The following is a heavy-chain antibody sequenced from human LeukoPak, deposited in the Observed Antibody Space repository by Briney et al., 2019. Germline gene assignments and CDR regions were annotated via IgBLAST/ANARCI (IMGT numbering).Heavy chain of an antibody. CDR2: IRYDGSNK. CDR3: AKDRHGGNSGYLDY. Sequence: GGSLRLSCAASGFIFSSYGMHWVRQAPGKGLEWVAFIRYDGSNKYYAYSVKGRFTISRDNPKNTLYLQMNSLRAEDTAVYYCAKDRHGGNSGYLDYWGQGTLVTVSS. CDR1: GFIFSSYG. D-gene: IGHD4-23*01. J-gene: IGHJ4*02. V-gene: IGHV3-30*02.